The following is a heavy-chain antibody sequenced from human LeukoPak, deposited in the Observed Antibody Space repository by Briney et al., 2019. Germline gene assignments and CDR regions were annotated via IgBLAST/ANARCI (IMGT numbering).Heavy chain of an antibody. J-gene: IGHJ4*02. Sequence: KPSETLSLTCTVSGGSISSGSYYWSWIRQPAGKGLEWIGRIYTSGSTNYNPSLKSRVTISVDTSKNQFSLKLSSVTAADTAVYYCARERDGSGTQRGLDYWGQGNLVTVSS. D-gene: IGHD3-10*01. CDR3: ARERDGSGTQRGLDY. V-gene: IGHV4-61*02. CDR2: IYTSGST. CDR1: GGSISSGSYY.